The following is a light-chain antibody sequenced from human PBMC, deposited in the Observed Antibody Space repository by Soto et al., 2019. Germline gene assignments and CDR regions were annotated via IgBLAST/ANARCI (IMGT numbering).Light chain of an antibody. Sequence: AIQMTQSPSSLSASVGDRVTISWRASQDIRNTVAWYQEKPGEAPKXXXFAASNRQSGVPSRFSGSGSVTDDTLDITGLQNEDGATYYCLQYYNFPWTFGQGTKVDIK. J-gene: IGKJ1*01. CDR1: QDIRNT. V-gene: IGKV1-6*01. CDR2: AAS. CDR3: LQYYNFPWT.